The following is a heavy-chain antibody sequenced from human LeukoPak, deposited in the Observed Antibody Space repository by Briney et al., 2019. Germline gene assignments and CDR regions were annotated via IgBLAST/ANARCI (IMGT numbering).Heavy chain of an antibody. J-gene: IGHJ4*02. V-gene: IGHV3-30-3*01. Sequence: PGGSLRLSCAASGFTFSNYAMHWVRQAPGKGLEWVAVILYDGSNKYYADSVKGRFTISRDNSKNTLYLQMNSLRAEDTAVYYCAREYCSSTSCSPAGYWGQGTLVTVSS. CDR3: AREYCSSTSCSPAGY. CDR1: GFTFSNYA. CDR2: ILYDGSNK. D-gene: IGHD2-2*01.